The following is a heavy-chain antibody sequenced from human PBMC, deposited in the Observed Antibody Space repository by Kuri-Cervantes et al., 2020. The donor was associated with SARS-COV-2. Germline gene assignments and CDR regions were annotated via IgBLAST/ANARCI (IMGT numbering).Heavy chain of an antibody. CDR1: GLTFSSYG. J-gene: IGHJ6*02. CDR2: ISSSSSSYI. D-gene: IGHD4-11*01. V-gene: IGHV3-21*01. Sequence: GGSLRLSCAASGLTFSSYGMHWVRQAPGKGLEWVSSISSSSSSYIYYADSVKGRFTISRDNAKNSLYLQMNSLRAEDTAVYYCARDKDDYSNYGDYGMDVWGQGTTVTVSS. CDR3: ARDKDDYSNYGDYGMDV.